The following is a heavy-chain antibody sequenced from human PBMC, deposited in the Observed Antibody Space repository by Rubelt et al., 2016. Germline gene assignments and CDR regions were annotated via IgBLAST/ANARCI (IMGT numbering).Heavy chain of an antibody. CDR3: ARRSDSSCYYPAYYYYYYGMDV. V-gene: IGHV1-69*10. CDR2: IIPILGIA. D-gene: IGHD3-22*01. Sequence: VKVSCKASGGTFSSYAISWVRQAPGQGLEWMGGIIPILGIANYAQKLQGRVTMTTDTSTSTAYMELRSLRSDDTAVYYCARRSDSSCYYPAYYYYYYGMDVWGQGTTVTVSS. J-gene: IGHJ6*02. CDR1: GGTFSSYA.